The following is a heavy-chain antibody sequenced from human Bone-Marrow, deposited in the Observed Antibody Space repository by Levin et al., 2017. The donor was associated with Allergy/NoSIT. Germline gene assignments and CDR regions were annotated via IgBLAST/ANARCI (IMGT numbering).Heavy chain of an antibody. V-gene: IGHV3-23*01. CDR2: ISGTGGTT. Sequence: ESLKISCAASGFSFGSSGMSWVRQAPGEGLEWVSAISGTGGTTYYADSVKGRFTMSRDNSKNTLYLQMNSLRAEDTAVYYCAKQPNSSGWREGFYFDYWGQGTLVAVS. J-gene: IGHJ4*02. D-gene: IGHD6-19*01. CDR1: GFSFGSSG. CDR3: AKQPNSSGWREGFYFDY.